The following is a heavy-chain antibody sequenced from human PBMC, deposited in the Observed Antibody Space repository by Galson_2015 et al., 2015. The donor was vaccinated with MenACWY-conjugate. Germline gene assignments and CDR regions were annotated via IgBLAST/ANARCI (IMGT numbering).Heavy chain of an antibody. CDR3: AKDRHPDGVWNFDY. CDR1: GFTFYTYT. J-gene: IGHJ4*02. D-gene: IGHD4-17*01. V-gene: IGHV3-23*01. CDR2: IYGSGHRDT. Sequence: LRLSCAASGFTFYTYTMSWVRQSPGKGLEWVAGIYGSGHRDTFYADSVKGRFTISRDESNNLVYLQMTSLRVEDTAVYYCAKDRHPDGVWNFDYWGQGILVTISS.